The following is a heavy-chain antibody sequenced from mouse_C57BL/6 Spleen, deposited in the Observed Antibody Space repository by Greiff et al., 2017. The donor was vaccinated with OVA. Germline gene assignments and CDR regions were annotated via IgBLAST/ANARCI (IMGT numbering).Heavy chain of an antibody. J-gene: IGHJ1*03. CDR1: GYAFSSYW. D-gene: IGHD1-1*01. CDR2: IYPGDGDT. Sequence: VKLQESGAELVKPGASVKISCKASGYAFSSYWMNWVKQRPGKGLEWIGQIYPGDGDTNYNGKFKGKATLTADKSSSTAYMQLSSLTSEDSAVYFCARSDYYGSRGWYFDVWGTGTTVTVSS. V-gene: IGHV1-80*01. CDR3: ARSDYYGSRGWYFDV.